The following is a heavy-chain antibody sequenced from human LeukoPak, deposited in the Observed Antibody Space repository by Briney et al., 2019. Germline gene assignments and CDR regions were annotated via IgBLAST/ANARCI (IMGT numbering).Heavy chain of an antibody. CDR3: ARGFRVRFLLRGEYWFDP. J-gene: IGHJ5*02. CDR2: IYYSGST. CDR1: GGSISSYC. V-gene: IGHV4-59*01. Sequence: SETLSLTCTVSGGSISSYCWSWIRQPPGKGLEWIGYIYYSGSTNYNPSLKSRVTISVDTSKNQFSLKLSSVTAADTAVYYCARGFRVRFLLRGEYWFDPWGQGTLVTVSS. D-gene: IGHD3-3*01.